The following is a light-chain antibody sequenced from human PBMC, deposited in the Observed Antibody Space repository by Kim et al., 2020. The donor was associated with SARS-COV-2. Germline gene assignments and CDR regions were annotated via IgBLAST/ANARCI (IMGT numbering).Light chain of an antibody. CDR2: EVT. Sequence: GQSCTISCTGTSSDVGGYNYVSWYQQHPGKAPKLMISEVTKRPSGVPDRFSGSKSGDTASLTVSGLQAEDEADYFCSSYGGSSDLVFGGGTQLTVL. CDR1: SSDVGGYNY. J-gene: IGLJ3*02. CDR3: SSYGGSSDLV. V-gene: IGLV2-8*01.